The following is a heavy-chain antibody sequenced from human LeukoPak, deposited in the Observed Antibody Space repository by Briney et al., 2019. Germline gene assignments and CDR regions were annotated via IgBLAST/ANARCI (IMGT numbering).Heavy chain of an antibody. V-gene: IGHV3-23*01. CDR3: ARSYGGNYLYYFDY. CDR2: ISATGTTT. Sequence: GGSLRLSCAVSGFTFSSYAMSWVRQAPGKGLEWVSSISATGTTTSYADSVKGRFTISRDDSKSTLYLQMNSLKADDTAVHYCARSYGGNYLYYFDYWGQGTLITVSS. CDR1: GFTFSSYA. D-gene: IGHD4-23*01. J-gene: IGHJ4*02.